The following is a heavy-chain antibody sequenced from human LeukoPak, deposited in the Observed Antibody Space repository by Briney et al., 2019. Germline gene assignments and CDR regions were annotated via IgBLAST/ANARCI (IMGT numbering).Heavy chain of an antibody. CDR2: IYSGGST. V-gene: IGHV3-66*01. CDR1: GFTVSSNY. Sequence: GGSLRLSCAASGFTVSSNYMSWVRQAPGKGLEWVSVIYSGGSTYYADSVKGRFTISRDNSKNTLYLQMNSLRAEDTAVYYCAKDVGYCSSTSCYNGLDYWGQGTLVTVSS. J-gene: IGHJ4*02. D-gene: IGHD2-2*02. CDR3: AKDVGYCSSTSCYNGLDY.